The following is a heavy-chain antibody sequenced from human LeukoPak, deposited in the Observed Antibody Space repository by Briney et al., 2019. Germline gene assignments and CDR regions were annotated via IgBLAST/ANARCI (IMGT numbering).Heavy chain of an antibody. CDR1: GFTFTTYA. CDR3: AKDSWARGSYSGWFDP. D-gene: IGHD2-15*01. Sequence: GGFLRLSCSASGFTFTTYAMTWVRQAPGKGLEWLSVISGSGSHTYYADSVGGRFTISRDNAKNSLYLQMNSLRAEDTALYYCAKDSWARGSYSGWFDPWGQGTLVTVSS. V-gene: IGHV3-23*01. J-gene: IGHJ5*02. CDR2: ISGSGSHT.